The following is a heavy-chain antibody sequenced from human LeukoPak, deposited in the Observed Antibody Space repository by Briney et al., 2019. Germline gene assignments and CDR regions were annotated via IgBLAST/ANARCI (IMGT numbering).Heavy chain of an antibody. CDR3: ARGSIVGATTFDY. CDR1: GGSISSSSYY. D-gene: IGHD1-26*01. Sequence: SETLSLTCSVSGGSISSSSYYWGWIRQPPGKGLEWIGSIYYSGRAYYNPSLKSRVTISVDTKKNQFSLKLSSVTAADTAVYYCARGSIVGATTFDYWGQGTLVTVSS. J-gene: IGHJ4*02. CDR2: IYYSGRA. V-gene: IGHV4-39*07.